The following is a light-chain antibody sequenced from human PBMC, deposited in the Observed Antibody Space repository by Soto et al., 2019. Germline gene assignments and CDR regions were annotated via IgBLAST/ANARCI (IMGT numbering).Light chain of an antibody. Sequence: QSALTQPASVSGSPGQSITISCTGTSSDVGAYDFVSWYQQHPGKAPKLMIYEVINRPSGVSNRFSGSKSGNTASLTISGLQAEDEADYYCSSYTGSSTLVGGGTKLTVL. CDR1: SSDVGAYDF. CDR3: SSYTGSSTL. CDR2: EVI. J-gene: IGLJ2*01. V-gene: IGLV2-14*01.